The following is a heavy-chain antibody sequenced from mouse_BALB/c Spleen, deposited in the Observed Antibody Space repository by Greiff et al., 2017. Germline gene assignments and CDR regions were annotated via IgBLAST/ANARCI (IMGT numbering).Heavy chain of an antibody. J-gene: IGHJ4*01. V-gene: IGHV2-6-2*01. Sequence: VKLMESGPDLVAPSQSLSITCTVSGFSLTSYGVHWVRQPPGKGLEWLVVIWSDGSTTYNSALKSRLSISKDNSKSQVFLKMNSLQTDDTAMYYCARQDGYYDAMDYWGQGTSVTVSS. CDR1: GFSLTSYG. CDR3: ARQDGYYDAMDY. CDR2: IWSDGST. D-gene: IGHD2-3*01.